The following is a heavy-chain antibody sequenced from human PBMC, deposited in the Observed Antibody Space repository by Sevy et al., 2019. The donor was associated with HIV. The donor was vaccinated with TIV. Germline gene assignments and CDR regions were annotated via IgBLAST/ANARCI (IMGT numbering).Heavy chain of an antibody. CDR1: GFTFSAHG. D-gene: IGHD5-12*01. Sequence: GESLKISCVGSGFTFSAHGMHWVRRAPGKGLEWVAVISYDGDYKYDADSVKGRFTISRDRSKNTLYLQMNSLRTEDTAMYYCATDLSASVYAGEYYYGMDVWGQGTTVTVSS. CDR3: ATDLSASVYAGEYYYGMDV. J-gene: IGHJ6*02. V-gene: IGHV3-30*03. CDR2: ISYDGDYK.